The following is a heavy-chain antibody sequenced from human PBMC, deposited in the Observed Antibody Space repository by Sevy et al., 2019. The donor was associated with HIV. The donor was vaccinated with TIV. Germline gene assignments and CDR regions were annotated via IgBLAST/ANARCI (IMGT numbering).Heavy chain of an antibody. J-gene: IGHJ4*02. CDR3: AKAGVRVGGTFDXFYFDX. V-gene: IGHV3-23*01. CDR2: ISGSGVTT. CDR1: GFTFSTYA. Sequence: GGSLRLSCAASGFTFSTYAMSWVRQAPGKGLEWVSGISGSGVTTYYADSVRGRFTISRDNSKNTLYLQMNSLTAEDTAVYYCAKAGVRVGGTFDXFYFDXXXXGTLVTVSS. D-gene: IGHD6-19*01.